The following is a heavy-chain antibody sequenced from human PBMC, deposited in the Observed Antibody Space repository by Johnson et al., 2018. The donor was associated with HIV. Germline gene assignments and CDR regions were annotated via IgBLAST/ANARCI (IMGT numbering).Heavy chain of an antibody. J-gene: IGHJ3*02. D-gene: IGHD6-13*01. CDR3: ASRGREIVAAGILGAFDI. CDR1: GFTVSSNY. CDR2: IGSSGSPI. V-gene: IGHV3-11*04. Sequence: QMQLVESGGGLVQPGGSLRLSCAASGFTVSSNYMSWVRQAPGKGLEWISYIGSSGSPIYYADSVRGRFTISRDNSRDTVHLQMNSLRSEDTAVYYCASRGREIVAAGILGAFDIWGQGTMVTVSS.